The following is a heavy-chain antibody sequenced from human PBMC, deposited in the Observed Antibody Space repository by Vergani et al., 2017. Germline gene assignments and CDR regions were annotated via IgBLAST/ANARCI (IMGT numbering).Heavy chain of an antibody. CDR3: ATSDADIWYLHTFY. CDR2: ISHRGST. V-gene: IGHV4-34*01. J-gene: IGHJ4*02. CDR1: GGSSSGFF. D-gene: IGHD2/OR15-2a*01. Sequence: QVRLQQWGAGLLKPSETLSLSCAVSGGSSSGFFWSWIRQSPGEGLVWIGDISHRGSTNYNPTLESRVTISIDKSKNQFYLKLTSVTAADTAVYNWATSDADIWYLHTFYGGQGSLVTVSA.